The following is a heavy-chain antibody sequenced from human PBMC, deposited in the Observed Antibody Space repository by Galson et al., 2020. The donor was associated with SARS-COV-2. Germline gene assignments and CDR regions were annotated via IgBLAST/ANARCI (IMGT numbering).Heavy chain of an antibody. CDR1: GGSISRGGYY. CDR2: IYYSGST. J-gene: IGHJ1*01. CDR3: ARGDYDSSGYYFGPFQH. Sequence: ASETLSLTCTVSGGSISRGGYYWSWIRQHPGKGLEWIGYIYYSGSTYYNPSLKSRVTISVDTSKNQFSLKLSSVTAADTAVYYCARGDYDSSGYYFGPFQHWGQGTLVTVSS. V-gene: IGHV4-31*03. D-gene: IGHD3-22*01.